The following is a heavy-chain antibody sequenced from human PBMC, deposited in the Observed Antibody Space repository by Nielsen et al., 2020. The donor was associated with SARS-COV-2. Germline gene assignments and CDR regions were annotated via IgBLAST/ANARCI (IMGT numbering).Heavy chain of an antibody. Sequence: GGSLRLSCAASGLTFSANWMSWVRQVPGKGLEWVATIKPDGSETHYVDSVRGRLTISRDNAKNTLYLQMSGLRAEDTAVYYCARVYSSGWYWGQGTLITVSS. J-gene: IGHJ4*02. D-gene: IGHD6-19*01. CDR1: GLTFSANW. CDR2: IKPDGSET. CDR3: ARVYSSGWY. V-gene: IGHV3-7*03.